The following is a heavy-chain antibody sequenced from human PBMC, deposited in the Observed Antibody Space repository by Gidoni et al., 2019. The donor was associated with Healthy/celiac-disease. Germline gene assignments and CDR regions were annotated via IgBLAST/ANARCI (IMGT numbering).Heavy chain of an antibody. CDR3: AKDGSYYVRSFDY. CDR1: GFTFSSYA. J-gene: IGHJ4*02. Sequence: EVQLLESGGGLVQPGGSLRLSCAASGFTFSSYAMSWVRQAPGKGLEGVSAISGSVGSTYYADSVKGRFTISRDNSKNTLYLQMNSLRAEDTAVYYCAKDGSYYVRSFDYWGQGTLVTVSS. CDR2: ISGSVGST. D-gene: IGHD1-26*01. V-gene: IGHV3-23*01.